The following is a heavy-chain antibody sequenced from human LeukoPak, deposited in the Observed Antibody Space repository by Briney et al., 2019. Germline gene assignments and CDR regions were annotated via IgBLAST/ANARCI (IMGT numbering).Heavy chain of an antibody. CDR2: IIPIFGTA. J-gene: IGHJ6*02. V-gene: IGHV1-69*13. CDR1: GGTFSSYA. CDR3: ARDGSRYCSSTSCSHYYYYGMDV. D-gene: IGHD2-2*01. Sequence: SVKVSCKASGGTFSSYAISWVRQAPGQGLEWMGGIIPIFGTANYAQKFQSRVTITADESTSTAYMELSSLRSEDTAVYYCARDGSRYCSSTSCSHYYYYGMDVWGQGTTVTVSS.